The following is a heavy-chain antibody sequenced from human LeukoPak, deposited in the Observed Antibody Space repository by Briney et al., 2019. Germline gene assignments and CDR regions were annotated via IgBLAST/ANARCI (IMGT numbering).Heavy chain of an antibody. Sequence: SETLSLTCIVSGGAISSTTYYWGWIRQPPGKGLEWIGGIHYSGSTYYNPSLKSRVTISVATSKNHFSLKLGSVTAADTAVYYCARIAIEWFDPWGQGTLVTVSS. CDR1: GGAISSTTYY. V-gene: IGHV4-39*02. CDR2: IHYSGST. J-gene: IGHJ5*02. D-gene: IGHD2-21*01. CDR3: ARIAIEWFDP.